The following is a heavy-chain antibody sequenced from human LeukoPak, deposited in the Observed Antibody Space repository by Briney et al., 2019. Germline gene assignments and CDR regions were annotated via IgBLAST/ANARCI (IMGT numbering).Heavy chain of an antibody. CDR2: INQDGSAK. CDR1: GFIFSNYW. J-gene: IGHJ4*02. Sequence: HPGGSLRLSCAASGFIFSNYWMSWVRQAPGKGLEWVANINQDGSAKYYVDSVKGRFTISRDNTRKSVYLQVNSLGAEDTALYYCARGGVGTLNYWGQGTLVTVSS. V-gene: IGHV3-7*04. D-gene: IGHD1-26*01. CDR3: ARGGVGTLNY.